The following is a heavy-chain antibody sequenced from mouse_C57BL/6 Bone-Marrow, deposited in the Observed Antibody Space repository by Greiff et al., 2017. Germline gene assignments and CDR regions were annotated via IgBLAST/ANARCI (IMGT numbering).Heavy chain of an antibody. CDR2: IYPGGGYT. Sequence: QVQLQQSGAELVRPGTSVKMSCKASGYTFTNYWIGWAKQRPGHGLEWIGDIYPGGGYTNYNEKFKGKATLTADKSSSTTNMQFSSLTSEDAAIYYCARYYGSSPYAMDYWGQGTSVTVSS. J-gene: IGHJ4*01. V-gene: IGHV1-63*01. CDR3: ARYYGSSPYAMDY. CDR1: GYTFTNYW. D-gene: IGHD1-1*01.